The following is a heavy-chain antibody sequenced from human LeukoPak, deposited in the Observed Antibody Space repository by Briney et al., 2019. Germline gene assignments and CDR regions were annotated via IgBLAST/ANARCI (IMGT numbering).Heavy chain of an antibody. V-gene: IGHV1-18*01. Sequence: GASVKVSCKASGYTFTSYGISWVRQAPGQGLEWMGWISAHNGNTNYEEKVQGRVTMTTDTSTSTAYMELRSLRSDDTAVYYYARDKGTVATYYYYYMDVWGKGTTVTVSS. CDR3: ARDKGTVATYYYYYMDV. CDR1: GYTFTSYG. D-gene: IGHD6-19*01. CDR2: ISAHNGNT. J-gene: IGHJ6*03.